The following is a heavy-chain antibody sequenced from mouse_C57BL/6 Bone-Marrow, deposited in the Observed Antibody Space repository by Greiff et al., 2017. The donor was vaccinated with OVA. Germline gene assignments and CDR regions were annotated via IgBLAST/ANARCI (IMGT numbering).Heavy chain of an antibody. CDR2: INPYNGGT. CDR1: GYTFTDYY. J-gene: IGHJ2*01. V-gene: IGHV1-19*01. D-gene: IGHD2-10*01. CDR3: AAASYGNHYFDY. Sequence: EVKLQESGPVLVKPGASVKMSCKASGYTFTDYYMNWVKQSHGKSLEWIGVINPYNGGTSYNQKFKGKATLTVDKSSSTAYMELNSLTSEDSAVYYCAAASYGNHYFDYWGQGTTLTVSS.